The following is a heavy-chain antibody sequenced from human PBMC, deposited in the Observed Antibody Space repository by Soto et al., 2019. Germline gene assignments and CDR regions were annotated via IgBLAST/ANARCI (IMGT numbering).Heavy chain of an antibody. Sequence: QVQLVESGGSVVQPGRSLRLSCEASGFTFTSYAMHWVRQAPGKGLEWVAVISYDGINEYYAESVKGRFTISRDNSKNTLFLQMSSLRVEATAVYYCARDRLRLGELSLIGYFEYWGQGTLVTVSS. CDR1: GFTFTSYA. J-gene: IGHJ4*02. CDR2: ISYDGINE. D-gene: IGHD3-16*02. CDR3: ARDRLRLGELSLIGYFEY. V-gene: IGHV3-30*15.